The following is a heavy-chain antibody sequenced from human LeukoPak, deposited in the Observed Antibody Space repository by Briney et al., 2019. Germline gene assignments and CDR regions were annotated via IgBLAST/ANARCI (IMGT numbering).Heavy chain of an antibody. CDR3: ARIYSSGCFDP. CDR2: IYYSGST. J-gene: IGHJ5*02. D-gene: IGHD6-25*01. Sequence: SETLSPTCTVSGGSISSYYWSWIRQPPGKGLEWIGYIYYSGSTNYNPSLKSRVTISVDTSKNQFSLKLSSVTAADTAVYYCARIYSSGCFDPWGQGTLVTVSS. CDR1: GGSISSYY. V-gene: IGHV4-59*01.